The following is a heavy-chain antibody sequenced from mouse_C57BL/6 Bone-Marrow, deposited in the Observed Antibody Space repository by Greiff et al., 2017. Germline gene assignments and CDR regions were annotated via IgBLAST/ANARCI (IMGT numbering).Heavy chain of an antibody. CDR1: GYTFTSYW. Sequence: VQLQQSGAELVKPGASVKLSCKASGYTFTSYWMQWVKQRPGQGLEWIGEIDPSDSYTNYNQQFKGKATLTVDTSSSTAYMQLSSLTSEDSAVYYCAKSSNVIMYAMDYWGQGTSVTVSS. CDR2: IDPSDSYT. V-gene: IGHV1-50*01. J-gene: IGHJ4*01. CDR3: AKSSNVIMYAMDY. D-gene: IGHD1-1*01.